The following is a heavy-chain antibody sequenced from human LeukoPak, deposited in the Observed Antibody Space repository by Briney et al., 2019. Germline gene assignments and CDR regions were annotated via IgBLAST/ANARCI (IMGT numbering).Heavy chain of an antibody. V-gene: IGHV3-74*01. CDR3: ARESEAAGTYYLDH. J-gene: IGHJ4*02. CDR1: GFTFNEFW. D-gene: IGHD6-25*01. CDR2: IHKDGLHT. Sequence: GGSLRLSCAASGFTFNEFWMHWVRQVPGKGLMWVTRIHKDGLHTWYADSMKGRFTISRDNAENTVYLQLNSLRVEDTAVYYCARESEAAGTYYLDHWGQGNLVTVSS.